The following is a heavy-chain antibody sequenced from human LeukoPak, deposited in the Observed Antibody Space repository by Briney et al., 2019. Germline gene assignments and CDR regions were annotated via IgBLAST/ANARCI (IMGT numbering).Heavy chain of an antibody. V-gene: IGHV1-46*01. Sequence: ASVKVSCKASGYTFTNYHIHWARQAPGQGLEWMGIINPSGGSTSYAEKFQGRVTMTRDMSTSTVYMELSSLRSEDTAVYYCARDRTRFCSGGSCYRGDNMDVWGKGTTVTVSS. D-gene: IGHD2-15*01. J-gene: IGHJ6*03. CDR2: INPSGGST. CDR1: GYTFTNYH. CDR3: ARDRTRFCSGGSCYRGDNMDV.